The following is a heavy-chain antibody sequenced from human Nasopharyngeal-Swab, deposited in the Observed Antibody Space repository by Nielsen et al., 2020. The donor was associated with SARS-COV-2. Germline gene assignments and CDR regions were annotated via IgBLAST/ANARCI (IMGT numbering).Heavy chain of an antibody. CDR1: GAPVSSGNYY. D-gene: IGHD2-2*01. CDR3: ARTTLGVPSWFDP. Sequence: SETLSLTCTVTGAPVSSGNYYWSWIRQTPEKGLEWIGYIYYSGSTNYNPSLKSRVTISVDTSRNQFSLKLSSVTAADTAVYYCARTTLGVPSWFDPWGQGTLVTVSS. V-gene: IGHV4-61*01. CDR2: IYYSGST. J-gene: IGHJ5*02.